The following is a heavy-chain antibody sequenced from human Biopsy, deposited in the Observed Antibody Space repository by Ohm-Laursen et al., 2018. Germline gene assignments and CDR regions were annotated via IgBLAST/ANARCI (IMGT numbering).Heavy chain of an antibody. Sequence: GASVKVSCKASGYTFNAYYIHWMRQAPGQGLEWMGWINPATGETRYAQRFQGRVTMTRDTSVNTAYMQLSSLTSDDTALYYRAKPSGGVSTIGFDPWGQGTQVIVSS. V-gene: IGHV1-2*02. CDR1: GYTFNAYY. CDR3: AKPSGGVSTIGFDP. J-gene: IGHJ5*02. CDR2: INPATGET. D-gene: IGHD3-16*01.